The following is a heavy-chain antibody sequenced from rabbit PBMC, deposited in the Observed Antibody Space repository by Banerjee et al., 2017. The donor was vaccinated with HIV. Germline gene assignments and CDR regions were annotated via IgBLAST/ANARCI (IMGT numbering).Heavy chain of an antibody. J-gene: IGHJ4*01. V-gene: IGHV1S47*01. CDR3: ARAGRSTGYYDYNL. D-gene: IGHD1-1*01. Sequence: QEQLVESGGGLVTLGGSLKLSCKASGIDFSSYAMIWVRQAPGKGLEWIAWINTGDGQTYYASWVNGRFTISNDNAQNTVFLQMTSLTAADTATYFCARAGRSTGYYDYNLWGPGTLVTVS. CDR1: GIDFSSYA. CDR2: INTGDGQT.